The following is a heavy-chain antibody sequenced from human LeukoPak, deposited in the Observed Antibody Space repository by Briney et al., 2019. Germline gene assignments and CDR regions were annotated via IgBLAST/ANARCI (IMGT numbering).Heavy chain of an antibody. J-gene: IGHJ3*02. CDR1: GFSFENYN. Sequence: GGSLRLPCAASGFSFENYNMNWVRQAPGKGLEWVAYINVITGYIYYADSLKGRFTISRDNAKKSLFLEMNSLRVEDTAVYYCARDRSGSSSVDDAFDIWGQGIMVTVSS. CDR2: INVITGYI. D-gene: IGHD1-26*01. CDR3: ARDRSGSSSVDDAFDI. V-gene: IGHV3-21*01.